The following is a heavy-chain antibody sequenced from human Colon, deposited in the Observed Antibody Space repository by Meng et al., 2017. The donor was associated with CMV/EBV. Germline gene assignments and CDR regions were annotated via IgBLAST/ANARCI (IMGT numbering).Heavy chain of an antibody. V-gene: IGHV3-7*01. D-gene: IGHD3-16*01. J-gene: IGHJ4*02. CDR2: IKQDGSEK. CDR1: GFTFSNYW. Sequence: GESLKISCAASGFTFSNYWMSWVRQAPGKGLEWVANIKQDGSEKYYVDSVKGRFTMSRDNAKNSLYLQMNSLRAEDTAVYYCAREIGGDQTYFDYWGQGTLVTVSS. CDR3: AREIGGDQTYFDY.